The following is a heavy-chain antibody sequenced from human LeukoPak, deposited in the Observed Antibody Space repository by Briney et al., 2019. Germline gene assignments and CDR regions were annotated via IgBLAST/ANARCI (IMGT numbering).Heavy chain of an antibody. J-gene: IGHJ4*02. CDR3: AKDRYSYGTLPFDY. CDR2: ISGSGGAT. V-gene: IGHV3-23*01. D-gene: IGHD5-18*01. Sequence: GRSLRLSCTASGFTFGDYAMSWVRQAPGKGLEWVSAISGSGGATYSADSVKGRFTISRDNSKNTLYLQMNSLRAEDTAVYYCAKDRYSYGTLPFDYWGQGTLVTVSS. CDR1: GFTFGDYA.